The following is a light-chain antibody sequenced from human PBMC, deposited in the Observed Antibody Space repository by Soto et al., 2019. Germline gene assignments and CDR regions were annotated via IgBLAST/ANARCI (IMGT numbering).Light chain of an antibody. Sequence: QLVLTQPPSASGTPGQRVTISCSGGSSNIGSIPVNWYQQLPGTAPKVLIHSNNQRPSGVPDRFSGSKSGTSASLAISGLQSEDEADYYCAAWDDSLNGVVFGGGTKLTVL. J-gene: IGLJ2*01. CDR1: SSNIGSIP. CDR3: AAWDDSLNGVV. CDR2: SNN. V-gene: IGLV1-44*01.